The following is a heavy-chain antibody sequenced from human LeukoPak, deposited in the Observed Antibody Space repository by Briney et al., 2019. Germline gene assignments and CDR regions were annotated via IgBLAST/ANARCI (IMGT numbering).Heavy chain of an antibody. Sequence: PGGSLRLSCAASGFTFSSYAMSWVRQAPGKGLEWVSAISGSGGSTYYADSVKGRFTISRDNSKNTLYLQMNSLRAEDTAVYYWWKGEYCRSPGWNFDYLGPGTLVTVSS. CDR2: ISGSGGST. D-gene: IGHD6-6*01. CDR1: GFTFSSYA. V-gene: IGHV3-23*01. J-gene: IGHJ4*02. CDR3: WKGEYCRSPGWNFDY.